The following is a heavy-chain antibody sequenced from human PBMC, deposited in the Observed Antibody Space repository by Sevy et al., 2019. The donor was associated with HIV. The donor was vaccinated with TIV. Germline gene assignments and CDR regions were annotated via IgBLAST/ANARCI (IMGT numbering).Heavy chain of an antibody. J-gene: IGHJ4*02. CDR2: ISSSGSTK. CDR3: PGGDGSRKYSRY. V-gene: IGHV3-48*03. D-gene: IGHD6-13*01. CDR1: GFTFSSYE. Sequence: GGSLRLSCAASGFTFSSYEMNWVRQAPGKGLEWVSYISSSGSTKKYADSVKGRFTISRDNAKNSLYLQMNSLRAEDTAVYYWPGGDGSRKYSRYGGQGTLVT.